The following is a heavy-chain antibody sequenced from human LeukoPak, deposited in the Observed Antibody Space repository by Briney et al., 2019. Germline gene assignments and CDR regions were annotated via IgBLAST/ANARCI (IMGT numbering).Heavy chain of an antibody. CDR2: IFYSGST. D-gene: IGHD2-21*01. J-gene: IGHJ4*02. CDR1: GGSISGYY. Sequence: NPSETLSLTCSVSGGSISGYYWTWIRQPPGKGLEWIGYIFYSGSTNYNPSLKSRATISVDTSKHQFSLSLTSAIAADTAVYYCARVRYCGGDCFPFDYWGQGTLVTVSS. V-gene: IGHV4-59*01. CDR3: ARVRYCGGDCFPFDY.